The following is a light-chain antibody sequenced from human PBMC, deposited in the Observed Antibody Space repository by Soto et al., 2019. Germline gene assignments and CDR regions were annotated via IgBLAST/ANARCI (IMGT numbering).Light chain of an antibody. CDR3: AAWDDSLNGPV. Sequence: QSVLSQPPSASGTPGQTVTVSCSGTYSNIGINDVHWYRQLSGTAPQILIYDTSQRATGVPDRFSGSRSGTSASLVISGLQPEDEADYHCAAWDDSLNGPVFGGGTKVTVL. J-gene: IGLJ2*01. CDR1: YSNIGIND. CDR2: DTS. V-gene: IGLV1-44*01.